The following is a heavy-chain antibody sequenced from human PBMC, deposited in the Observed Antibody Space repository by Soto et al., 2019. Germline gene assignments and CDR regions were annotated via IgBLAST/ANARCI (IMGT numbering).Heavy chain of an antibody. CDR2: INHSGST. CDR3: ARGPPSLRYFDWLPSCWYFDL. J-gene: IGHJ2*01. Sequence: QVQLQQWGAGLLKPSETLSLTCAVYGGSFSGYYWSWIRQPPGKGLEWIGEINHSGSTNYNPSLKSRVTISVDTSKTQFYLKLSSVTAADTAVYYCARGPPSLRYFDWLPSCWYFDLWGRGTLVTVSS. D-gene: IGHD3-9*01. CDR1: GGSFSGYY. V-gene: IGHV4-34*01.